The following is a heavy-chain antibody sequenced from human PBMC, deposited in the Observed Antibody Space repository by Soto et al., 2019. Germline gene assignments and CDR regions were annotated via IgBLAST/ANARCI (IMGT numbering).Heavy chain of an antibody. D-gene: IGHD6-13*01. CDR3: ARGKTVAAAGPFDY. V-gene: IGHV4-30-4*01. J-gene: IGHJ4*02. Sequence: SETLSLTCTVSGGSISSGDYYWSWIRQPPGKGLEWIGYIYYSGSTYYNPSLKSRVTISVDTSKNQFSLKLSSVTAADTAVYYCARGKTVAAAGPFDYWGQGTLVTVSS. CDR1: GGSISSGDYY. CDR2: IYYSGST.